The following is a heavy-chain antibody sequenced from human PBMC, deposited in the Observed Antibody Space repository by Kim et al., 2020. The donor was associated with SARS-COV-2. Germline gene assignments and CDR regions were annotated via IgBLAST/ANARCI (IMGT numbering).Heavy chain of an antibody. CDR2: IKQDGSEK. CDR1: EFSFSTYW. D-gene: IGHD2-15*01. CDR3: GSGGFYSFP. J-gene: IGHJ1*01. V-gene: IGHV3-7*01. Sequence: GGSLRLSCAASEFSFSTYWMSWVRQTPGKGLEWVANIKQDGSEKNYVDSVKGRFTVSRDNAQSTLHLQMNNLRVEDTAVYYCGSGGFYSFPWGRGALVT.